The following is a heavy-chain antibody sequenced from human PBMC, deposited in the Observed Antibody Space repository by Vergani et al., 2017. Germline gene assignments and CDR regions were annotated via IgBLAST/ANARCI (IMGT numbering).Heavy chain of an antibody. D-gene: IGHD2-21*01. CDR2: IDVKGNS. V-gene: IGHV4-61*02. J-gene: IGHJ3*02. CDR3: VRVLHTSYILGAFDI. CDR1: GASIRSSNYY. Sequence: QLQESGPGLVKPSATLSLTCSVSGASIRSSNYYWGWIRQPAGEGLEWIGLIDVKGNSNFSPSLESRVTMSADASRSRFSLNLRSVTTSDTAVYYCVRVLHTSYILGAFDIWGQGIKVTVSS.